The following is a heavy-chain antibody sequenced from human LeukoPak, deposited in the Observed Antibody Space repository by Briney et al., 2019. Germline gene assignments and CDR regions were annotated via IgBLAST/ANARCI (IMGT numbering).Heavy chain of an antibody. CDR1: GGSISSYY. J-gene: IGHJ3*02. V-gene: IGHV4-59*12. D-gene: IGHD5-12*01. Sequence: SETPSLTCTVSGGSISSYYWSWIRQPPGKGLEWIGYIYYSGSTNYNPSLKSRVTISVDTSKNQFSLKLTSVTAADTAIYYCARDRLSGYGAFDIWGQGTIVTVSS. CDR2: IYYSGST. CDR3: ARDRLSGYGAFDI.